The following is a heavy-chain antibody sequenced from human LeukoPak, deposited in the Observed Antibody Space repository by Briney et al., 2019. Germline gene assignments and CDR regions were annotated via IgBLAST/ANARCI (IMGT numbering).Heavy chain of an antibody. V-gene: IGHV3-53*01. J-gene: IGHJ6*02. D-gene: IGHD3-10*01. CDR2: IYSGGNT. CDR1: GFTFSSYA. Sequence: GGSLRLSCAASGFTFSSYAMHWVRQAPGKGLEWVSVIYSGGNTYYADSVKGRFTISRDNSKNMLYLQMNSLRAEDTALYYCARDQGLWFGEYGMDVWGQGTTVTVSS. CDR3: ARDQGLWFGEYGMDV.